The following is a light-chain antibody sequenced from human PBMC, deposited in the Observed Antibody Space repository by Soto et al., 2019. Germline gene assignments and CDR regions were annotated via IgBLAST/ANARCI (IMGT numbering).Light chain of an antibody. CDR3: RECGSSPRT. CDR1: QSVSSSY. Sequence: EFVLTQSPGTLSLSPGERATLSCRASQSVSSSYLAWYQQKPGQAPRLLIYGASSRATGIPDRFSGSGSGTDFTLTISRLEPEDYAVYYCRECGSSPRTFGQGSKVDIK. V-gene: IGKV3-20*01. J-gene: IGKJ1*01. CDR2: GAS.